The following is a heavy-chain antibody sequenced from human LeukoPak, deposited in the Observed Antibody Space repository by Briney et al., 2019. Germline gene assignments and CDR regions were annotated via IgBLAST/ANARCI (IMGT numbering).Heavy chain of an antibody. D-gene: IGHD4-23*01. CDR1: GFTFSSYA. Sequence: GGSLRLSCAASGFTFSSYAMSWVRQAPGKGLEWVSVISGSGITFYADSVKGRLTISRDNSKNTIYLQMNNLRAEDTAVYYCAGYGGYSFWGQGTLVTVSS. J-gene: IGHJ4*02. CDR3: AGYGGYSF. V-gene: IGHV3-66*01. CDR2: ISGSGIT.